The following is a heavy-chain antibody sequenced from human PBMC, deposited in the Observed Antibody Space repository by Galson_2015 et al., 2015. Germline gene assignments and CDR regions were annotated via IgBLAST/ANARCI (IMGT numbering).Heavy chain of an antibody. CDR2: INSDGSST. D-gene: IGHD2-2*01. J-gene: IGHJ4*02. CDR1: GFTFSSYW. V-gene: IGHV3-74*01. Sequence: SLRLSCAASGFTFSSYWMHWVRHAPGKGLVWVSRINSDGSSTNYADSVKGRITISRDNAKNTLYLQMNSLRAEDTAVYYCARESGRYCSSSSCYGGFIDYWGQGTLVTVSS. CDR3: ARESGRYCSSSSCYGGFIDY.